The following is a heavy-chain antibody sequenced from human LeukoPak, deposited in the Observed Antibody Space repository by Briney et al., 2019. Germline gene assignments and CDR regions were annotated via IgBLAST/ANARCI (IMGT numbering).Heavy chain of an antibody. CDR3: AKDASGSFYHPLDY. V-gene: IGHV3-23*01. CDR2: ITGTDGST. J-gene: IGHJ4*02. D-gene: IGHD1-26*01. CDR1: GFTFSSYA. Sequence: PGGSLRLSCAAPGFTFSSYAMTWVRQAPGKGLEWVSSITGTDGSTYYTDSVKGRFTISRDNSENTLYLQMNSLRAEDTAVYYCAKDASGSFYHPLDYWGQGTLVTVSS.